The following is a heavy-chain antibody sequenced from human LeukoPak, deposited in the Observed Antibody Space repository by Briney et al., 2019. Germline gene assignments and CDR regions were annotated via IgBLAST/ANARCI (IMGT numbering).Heavy chain of an antibody. J-gene: IGHJ3*02. Sequence: GGSLRLSCAASGFTFSSYGMHWVRQAPGKGLEWVSFIRYDGSNKYYADSVKGRFTISRDNSKNTLYLQMNSLRAEDTGVYYCAKGALRFLEWCAFDIWGQGTMVTVSS. CDR3: AKGALRFLEWCAFDI. CDR1: GFTFSSYG. D-gene: IGHD3-3*01. CDR2: IRYDGSNK. V-gene: IGHV3-30*02.